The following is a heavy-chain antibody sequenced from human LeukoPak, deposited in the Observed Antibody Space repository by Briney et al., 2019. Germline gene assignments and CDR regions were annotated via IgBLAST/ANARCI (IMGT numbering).Heavy chain of an antibody. D-gene: IGHD3-3*01. CDR1: GFTFSSYW. V-gene: IGHV3-74*01. Sequence: PGGSLRLSCAASGFTFSSYWMHWVRQAPGKGLVWVSRINSDGSSTSYADSVKGRFTISRDNAKNALYLQMNSLRAGDTAVYYCARARYYDFWGGYLFDYWGQGTLVTVSS. CDR2: INSDGSST. CDR3: ARARYYDFWGGYLFDY. J-gene: IGHJ4*02.